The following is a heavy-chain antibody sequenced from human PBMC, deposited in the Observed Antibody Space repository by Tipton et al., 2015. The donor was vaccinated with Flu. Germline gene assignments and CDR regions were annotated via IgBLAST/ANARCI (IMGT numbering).Heavy chain of an antibody. CDR1: GDSMGTYS. V-gene: IGHV4-59*12. CDR2: TTYSGTT. D-gene: IGHD3-10*01. J-gene: IGHJ6*02. Sequence: TLSLTCTVSGDSMGTYSWSWIRQPPGKGLEWIGYTTYSGTTSYNPSLQSRVSISIDTSKNQFSLKLSSVTAADTAVYYCARDDGDYGSESYHYYYGMDVWGQGP. CDR3: ARDDGDYGSESYHYYYGMDV.